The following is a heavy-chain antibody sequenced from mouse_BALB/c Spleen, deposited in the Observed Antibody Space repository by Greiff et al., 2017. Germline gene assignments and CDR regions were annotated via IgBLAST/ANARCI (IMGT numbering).Heavy chain of an antibody. CDR3: AREGLRTFYAMDY. CDR1: GFAFSSYD. J-gene: IGHJ4*01. V-gene: IGHV5-12-1*01. Sequence: DVMLVESGGGLVKPGGSLKLSCAASGFAFSSYDMSWVRQTPEKRLEWVAYISSGGGSTYYPDTVKGRFTISRDNAKNTLYLQMSSLKSEDTAMYYCAREGLRTFYAMDYWGQGTSVTVSS. CDR2: ISSGGGST. D-gene: IGHD2-4*01.